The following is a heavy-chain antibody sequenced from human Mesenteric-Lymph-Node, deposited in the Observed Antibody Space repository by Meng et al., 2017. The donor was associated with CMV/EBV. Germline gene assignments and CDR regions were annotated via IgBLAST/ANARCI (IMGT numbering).Heavy chain of an antibody. D-gene: IGHD1-1*01. CDR3: AKGGWKGDFFDH. CDR1: GFTFDDYT. Sequence: GESLKISCAASGFTFDDYTMHWVRQAPGKGLEWVSAISGSGDTTYYADSVKGQFTISRDNSKNTLHLQMSSLRAEDTAIYYCAKGGWKGDFFDHWGQGTLVTVSS. V-gene: IGHV3-23*01. CDR2: ISGSGDTT. J-gene: IGHJ4*02.